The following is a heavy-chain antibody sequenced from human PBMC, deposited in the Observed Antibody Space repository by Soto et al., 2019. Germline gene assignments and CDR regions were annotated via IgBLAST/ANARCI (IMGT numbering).Heavy chain of an antibody. V-gene: IGHV1-18*01. D-gene: IGHD2-2*01. J-gene: IGHJ5*02. CDR2: ISAYNGNT. CDR3: ARDADIVFVPAARRDNWFDP. CDR1: GYTFTSYG. Sequence: QVQLVQSGAEVKKPGASVKVSCKASGYTFTSYGISWVRQAPGQGLEWMGWISAYNGNTNYAQKLQGRVTMTTDTSTSTAYMELRSLRSDDTAVYYCARDADIVFVPAARRDNWFDPWGQGTLVTVSS.